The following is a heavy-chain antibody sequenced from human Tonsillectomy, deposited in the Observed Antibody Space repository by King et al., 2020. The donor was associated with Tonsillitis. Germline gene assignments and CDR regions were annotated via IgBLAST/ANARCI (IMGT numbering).Heavy chain of an antibody. Sequence: QLVQSGGGVVQPGGSLRLSCAASRFGFSSYGMYWVRQAPGKGLEWVAFIRYDGSNKYYADSVKGRFTISRDNSKNTLYLQMNSLRAEDTAVYYCAKDDYYYYGVDVWGQGTTVTVSS. CDR3: AKDDYYYYGVDV. CDR2: IRYDGSNK. CDR1: RFGFSSYG. J-gene: IGHJ6*02. V-gene: IGHV3-30*02.